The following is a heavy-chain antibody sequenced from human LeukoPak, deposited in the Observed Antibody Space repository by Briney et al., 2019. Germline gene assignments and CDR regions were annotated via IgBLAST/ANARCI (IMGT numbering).Heavy chain of an antibody. D-gene: IGHD6-19*01. CDR3: AKDTGQWPVRTFDY. Sequence: QPGGSLRLSCAASGFIYNSYAIPGVRQAPGKGLEWVSGISYSGATKYYADSVKGRFTISRDNSKNTLYLQMSSLRAEDTAVYYCAKDTGQWPVRTFDYWGQGTLVTVSS. V-gene: IGHV3-23*01. CDR2: ISYSGATK. CDR1: GFIYNSYA. J-gene: IGHJ4*02.